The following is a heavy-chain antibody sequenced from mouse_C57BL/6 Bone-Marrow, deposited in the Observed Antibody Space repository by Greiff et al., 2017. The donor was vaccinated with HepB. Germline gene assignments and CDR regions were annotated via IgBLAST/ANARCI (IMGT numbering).Heavy chain of an antibody. CDR2: ILPGSGST. Sequence: QVQLKESGAELMKPGASVKLSCKATGYTFTGYWIEWVKQRPGHGLEWIGEILPGSGSTNYNEKFKGKATLTADTSSNTAYMQLSSLTTEDSAIYYCARLGGIYYDYLFAYWGQVTLVTVSA. J-gene: IGHJ3*01. D-gene: IGHD2-4*01. CDR1: GYTFTGYW. V-gene: IGHV1-9*01. CDR3: ARLGGIYYDYLFAY.